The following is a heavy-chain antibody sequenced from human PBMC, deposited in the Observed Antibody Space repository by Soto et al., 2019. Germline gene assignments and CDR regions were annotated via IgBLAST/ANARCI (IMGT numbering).Heavy chain of an antibody. CDR1: GFTFSSYT. CDR3: ARGRGYCGGTNCYLDY. CDR2: ISSSGSTI. V-gene: IGHV3-48*02. D-gene: IGHD2-21*01. J-gene: IGHJ4*02. Sequence: GGSLRLSCAASGFTFSSYTMTWVRQAPGKGLEWISVISSSGSTIYYADSVKGRFTISRDNAKNSLYLQMNSLRDDDTAVYYCARGRGYCGGTNCYLDYWGQGALVTVSS.